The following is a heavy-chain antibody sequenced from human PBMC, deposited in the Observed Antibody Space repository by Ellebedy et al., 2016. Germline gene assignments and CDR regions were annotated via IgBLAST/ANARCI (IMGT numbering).Heavy chain of an antibody. CDR1: GYTFTSYD. D-gene: IGHD2-2*01. V-gene: IGHV1-8*01. CDR3: ARGDRYCSSTSCREKVYYFDY. CDR2: MNPNSGNT. J-gene: IGHJ4*02. Sequence: ASVKVSXXASGYTFTSYDINWVRQATGQGLEWMGWMNPNSGNTGYAQKFQGRVTMTRNTSISTAYMELSSLRSEDTAVYYCARGDRYCSSTSCREKVYYFDYWGQGTLVTVSS.